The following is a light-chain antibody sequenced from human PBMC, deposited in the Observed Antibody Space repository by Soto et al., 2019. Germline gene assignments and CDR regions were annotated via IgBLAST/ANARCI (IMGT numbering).Light chain of an antibody. Sequence: EIVLTQSPGTLSLSPGERATLSCRASQSVSSSYLAWYQQKPGQPPRLLIYGASSRATGIPDRFSGSGSGTDFTLTISRLEPEEFAVFYCQHYDSLPITCGQGTRLETK. CDR3: QHYDSLPIT. CDR2: GAS. J-gene: IGKJ5*01. CDR1: QSVSSSY. V-gene: IGKV3-20*01.